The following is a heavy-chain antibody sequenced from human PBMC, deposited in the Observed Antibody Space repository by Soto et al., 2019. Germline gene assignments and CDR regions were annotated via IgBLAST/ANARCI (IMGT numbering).Heavy chain of an antibody. CDR2: ISSSSSYT. J-gene: IGHJ5*02. CDR3: ARPTRGYSSGWYGGNWFDP. D-gene: IGHD6-19*01. Sequence: PVGSLRLSCAASGFTFSDYYMSWIRQAPGNGLEWVSYISSSSSYTNYADSVKGRFTISRDNAKNSLYLQMNSLRAEDTAVYYCARPTRGYSSGWYGGNWFDPWGQGTLVTVSS. V-gene: IGHV3-11*06. CDR1: GFTFSDYY.